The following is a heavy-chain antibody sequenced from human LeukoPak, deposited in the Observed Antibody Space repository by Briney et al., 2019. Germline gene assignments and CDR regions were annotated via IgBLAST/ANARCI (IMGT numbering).Heavy chain of an antibody. CDR3: ARLTTVTGLDY. CDR1: GGSISSYY. V-gene: IGHV4-59*08. J-gene: IGHJ4*02. CDR2: IYYSGST. Sequence: PSETLSLTCTVSGGSISSYYWSWIRQPPGKGPEWIGYIYYSGSTNYNPSLKSRVTISVDTSKNQFSLKLSSVTAADTAVYYCARLTTVTGLDYWGQGTLVTVSS. D-gene: IGHD4-11*01.